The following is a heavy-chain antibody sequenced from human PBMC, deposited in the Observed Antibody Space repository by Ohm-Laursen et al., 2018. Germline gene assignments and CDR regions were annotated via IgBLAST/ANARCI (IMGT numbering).Heavy chain of an antibody. J-gene: IGHJ4*02. D-gene: IGHD1-26*01. CDR2: ISSSGSTI. Sequence: GSLRLSCSASGFTFSDYYMSWIRQAPGKGLEWVSYISSSGSTIYYADSVKGRFTISRDNAKNSLYLQMNSLRAEDTAVYYCARAAGSYPYYFDYWGQGTLVTVSS. CDR3: ARAAGSYPYYFDY. CDR1: GFTFSDYY. V-gene: IGHV3-11*04.